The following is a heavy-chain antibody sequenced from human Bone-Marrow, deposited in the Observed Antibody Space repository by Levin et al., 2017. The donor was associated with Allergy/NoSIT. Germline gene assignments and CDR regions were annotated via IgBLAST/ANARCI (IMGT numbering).Heavy chain of an antibody. D-gene: IGHD2/OR15-2a*01. CDR3: ARDVTGKYYFDY. V-gene: IGHV4-31*03. CDR1: GASISSGGDF. CDR2: MYYNGNI. Sequence: SETLSLTCTVSGASISSGGDFWGWIRQHPGKGLEWIGYMYYNGNIHYNPSLKSRVTIAADASKNQLSLDLTSVTAADTAVYFCARDVTGKYYFDYWGQGTLVTVSS. J-gene: IGHJ4*02.